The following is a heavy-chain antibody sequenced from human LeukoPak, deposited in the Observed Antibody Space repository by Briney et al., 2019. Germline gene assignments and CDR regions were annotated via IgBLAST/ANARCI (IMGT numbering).Heavy chain of an antibody. CDR2: ISSSSSYI. J-gene: IGHJ1*01. CDR1: GFTFSSYS. CDR3: AREGEYYDSSGHYPGHFQH. V-gene: IGHV3-21*01. Sequence: GGSLRLSCAASGFTFSSYSMNWVRQAPGKGLEWVSSISSSSSYIYYADSVKGRFTISRDNAKNSLYLQMNSLRAEDTAVYYCAREGEYYDSSGHYPGHFQHWGQGTLVTVSS. D-gene: IGHD3-22*01.